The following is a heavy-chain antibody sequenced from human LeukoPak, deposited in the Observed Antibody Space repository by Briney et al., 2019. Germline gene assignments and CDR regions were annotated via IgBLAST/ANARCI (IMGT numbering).Heavy chain of an antibody. CDR1: GGSISSSSYY. D-gene: IGHD5-24*01. J-gene: IGHJ4*02. CDR3: ARLWDGYKLYYFDY. Sequence: PSETLSLTCTVSGGSISSSSYYWGWIRQPPGKGLEWIGSIYYSGSTYYNPSLKSRVTISVDTSKNQFSLKLSSVTAADTAAYYCARLWDGYKLYYFDYWGQGTLVTVSS. V-gene: IGHV4-39*01. CDR2: IYYSGST.